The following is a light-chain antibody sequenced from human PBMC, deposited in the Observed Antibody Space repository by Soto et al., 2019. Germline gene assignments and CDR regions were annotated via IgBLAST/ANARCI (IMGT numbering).Light chain of an antibody. CDR3: QQYDSCLLP. Sequence: EIVMTQSPATLSVSPGARATLSCRASQSVSSKLDWYQQKPGQAPRLLIYDASTRATGIPARFSGSGSGTEFTLTISSLQSEYFEVYYCQQYDSCLLPFGGGAKLEIK. V-gene: IGKV3-15*01. CDR1: QSVSSK. CDR2: DAS. J-gene: IGKJ4*01.